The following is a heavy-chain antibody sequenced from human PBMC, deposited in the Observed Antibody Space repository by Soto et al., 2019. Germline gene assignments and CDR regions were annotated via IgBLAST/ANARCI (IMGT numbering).Heavy chain of an antibody. CDR2: ISGSGGST. D-gene: IGHD6-6*01. CDR1: GFTFTTYA. V-gene: IGHV3-23*01. Sequence: EVQLLESGGGLVQPGGSQRLSCAASGFTFTTYAMSWVRQAPGKGLEWVSAISGSGGSTYYADSVKGRFTISRDNSKNTLYLQMHSLRAEDTAVYYCAKNWDTTSSSSSHWGQGTLVTASS. J-gene: IGHJ4*02. CDR3: AKNWDTTSSSSSH.